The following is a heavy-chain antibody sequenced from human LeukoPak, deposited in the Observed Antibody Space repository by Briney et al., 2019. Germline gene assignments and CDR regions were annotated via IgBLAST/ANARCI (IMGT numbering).Heavy chain of an antibody. CDR1: GFTFSSYA. J-gene: IGHJ4*02. D-gene: IGHD2-8*01. CDR3: TRLGYCSPGVCYFDY. Sequence: GGSLRLSCTASGFTFSSYAMSWVRQAPGRGLEWVSFISGSGGNTYYADSVKGRFTISRDNSKNTLYLQMNSLTTEDTAMYYCTRLGYCSPGVCYFDYWGQGTLVTVSS. V-gene: IGHV3-23*01. CDR2: ISGSGGNT.